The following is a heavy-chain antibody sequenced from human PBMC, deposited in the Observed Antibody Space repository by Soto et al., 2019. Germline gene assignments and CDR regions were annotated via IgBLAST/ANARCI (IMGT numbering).Heavy chain of an antibody. CDR1: GFTFSTYW. J-gene: IGHJ4*02. V-gene: IGHV3-7*05. Sequence: EVQLVESGGDLVQPGGSLRLSCVASGFTFSTYWMSWVRQAPGKGLEWVANIKEDGSDKYYVEAVKGRFTISRDNAKNPLYLQMDSLRAEDTAVYFCARIPRGSPGSDWGQGTLVIVSS. D-gene: IGHD3-10*01. CDR3: ARIPRGSPGSD. CDR2: IKEDGSDK.